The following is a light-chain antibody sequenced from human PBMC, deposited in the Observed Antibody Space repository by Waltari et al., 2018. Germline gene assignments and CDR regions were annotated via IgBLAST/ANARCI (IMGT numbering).Light chain of an antibody. V-gene: IGKV4-1*01. CDR1: QSVLYSSNSQNY. CDR3: QQYYDIPWT. Sequence: DIVMTQSPDSLAVSLGERVTINCKSSQSVLYSSNSQNYLAWYQQKPGQPTKLRIYWASARESGVPDRFSGSESGTDFTLTISSLQAEDVAVYYCQQYYDIPWTFGQGTKVEIK. CDR2: WAS. J-gene: IGKJ1*01.